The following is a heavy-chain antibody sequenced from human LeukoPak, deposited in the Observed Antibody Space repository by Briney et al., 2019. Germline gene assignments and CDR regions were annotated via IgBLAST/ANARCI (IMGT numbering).Heavy chain of an antibody. CDR3: ARAILSGYPDS. D-gene: IGHD3-3*01. V-gene: IGHV4-59*01. CDR2: IYYSGST. Sequence: KTSETLSLTCSVSGGSISTYYWTWIRQPPGEGLEWIGYIYYSGSTNFNPSLKSRVTISLDTSKNQFSLKLSSVTAADTAVYYCARAILSGYPDSWGQGTLVIVFS. J-gene: IGHJ4*02. CDR1: GGSISTYY.